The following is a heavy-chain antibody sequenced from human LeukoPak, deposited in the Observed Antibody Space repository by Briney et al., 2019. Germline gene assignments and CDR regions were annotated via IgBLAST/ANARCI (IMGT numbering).Heavy chain of an antibody. V-gene: IGHV3-15*01. D-gene: IGHD2-15*01. CDR3: TTRYCSGGRCDY. Sequence: GGSLRLSCAASGFTFGDHYMSWIRQAPGKGLEWVGRIKSKTDGGTTDYAAPVKGRFTISRDDSKTTLYLQMNSLKTEDTAVYYCTTRYCSGGRCDYWGQGTLVTVSS. CDR2: IKSKTDGGTT. CDR1: GFTFGDHY. J-gene: IGHJ4*02.